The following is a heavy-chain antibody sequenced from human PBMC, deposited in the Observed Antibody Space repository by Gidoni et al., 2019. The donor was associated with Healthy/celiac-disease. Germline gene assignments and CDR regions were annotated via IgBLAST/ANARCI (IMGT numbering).Heavy chain of an antibody. D-gene: IGHD6-13*01. CDR2: INHSGST. V-gene: IGHV4-34*01. Sequence: QVQLQQWGAGLLKPSETLYLTCAVYGGSFSGYYWSWIRQPPGKGLEWSGEINHSGSTNYNPSLKSRVTISVDTSKNQFSLKLSSVTAADTAVYYCARASLSASSRDAFDIWGQGTMVTVSS. CDR3: ARASLSASSRDAFDI. J-gene: IGHJ3*02. CDR1: GGSFSGYY.